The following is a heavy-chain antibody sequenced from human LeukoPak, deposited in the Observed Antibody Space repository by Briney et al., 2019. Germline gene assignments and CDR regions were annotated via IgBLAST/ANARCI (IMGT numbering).Heavy chain of an antibody. J-gene: IGHJ4*02. CDR1: GGSISSSSYY. CDR3: ARRAVVPAAVSYFDN. CDR2: IYYSGST. V-gene: IGHV4-39*01. D-gene: IGHD2-2*01. Sequence: SSETLSLTCTVSGGSISSSSYYWGWIRQPPGKGLEWIGSIYYSGSTYYNPSLKSRVTISVDTSKNQFSLKLSSVTAADTAVYYCARRAVVPAAVSYFDNWGQGTLVTVSS.